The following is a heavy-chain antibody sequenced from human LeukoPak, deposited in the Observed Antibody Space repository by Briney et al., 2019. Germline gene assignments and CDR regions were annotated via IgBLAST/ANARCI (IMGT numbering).Heavy chain of an antibody. CDR3: ARRDDVFEI. J-gene: IGHJ3*02. CDR2: ISSRSSST. CDR1: GFTFSDYY. Sequence: GGSLRLSCAASGFTFSDYYMSWVRQAPGKGLEWVSYISSRSSSTDYADSVKGRFTISRDNAKKSLYLQMNSLRAEGTAVYYCARRDDVFEIWGQGTRVTVSS. V-gene: IGHV3-11*03.